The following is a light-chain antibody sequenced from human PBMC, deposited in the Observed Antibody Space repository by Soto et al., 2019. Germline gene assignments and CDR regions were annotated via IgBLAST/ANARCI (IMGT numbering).Light chain of an antibody. V-gene: IGKV3-20*01. CDR2: GSS. Sequence: EILLTQSPGTLSLSPGERATLSCRASQSVVSSYVAWYQQTPGQAPRLLIYGSSNRATGIPDRFSVSGSGTDFTLTISRLEPEDFAVYYCQQYGHSPWTFGQGTKVDI. J-gene: IGKJ1*01. CDR1: QSVVSSY. CDR3: QQYGHSPWT.